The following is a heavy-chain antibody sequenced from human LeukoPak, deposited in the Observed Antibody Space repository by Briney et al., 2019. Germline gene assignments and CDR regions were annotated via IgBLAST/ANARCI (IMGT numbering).Heavy chain of an antibody. D-gene: IGHD3-16*01. CDR2: MNPNSGNT. V-gene: IGHV1-8*01. CDR1: GYTFTSYD. J-gene: IGHJ4*02. Sequence: ASVKVSCKASGYTFTSYDINWVRQATGQGLEWMGWMNPNSGNTGYAQKFQGRVTMTRNTSISTAYMELSSLRSEDTAVYYCAGSGWGISDFEYWGQGTLVTVSS. CDR3: AGSGWGISDFEY.